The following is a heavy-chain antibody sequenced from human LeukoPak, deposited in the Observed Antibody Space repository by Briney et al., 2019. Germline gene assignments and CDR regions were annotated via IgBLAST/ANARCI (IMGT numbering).Heavy chain of an antibody. CDR2: IKHGGST. CDR1: GGFFSGYY. V-gene: IGHV4-34*01. D-gene: IGHD5-12*01. J-gene: IGHJ4*02. Sequence: PSETLSLTCAVSGGFFSGYYWTWIRQSPGKGLEWIGEIKHGGSTNYNPSLTRRFTMSVDTSKNQSSLNLSAATAADTAVYYCARARRGYVHLAYWGQGTLVTVSS. CDR3: ARARRGYVHLAY.